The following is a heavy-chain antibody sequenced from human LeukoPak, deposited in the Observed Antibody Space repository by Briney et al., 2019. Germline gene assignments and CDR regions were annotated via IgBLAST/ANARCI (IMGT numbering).Heavy chain of an antibody. J-gene: IGHJ3*02. CDR2: IYPRDSDT. D-gene: IGHD3-10*01. CDR1: RGTLSSYA. Sequence: KVSSKASRGTLSSYAISWVRQAPGHGREWMGIIYPRDSDTRYSPSFQGQVTISADKSISTAYLQWSSLKASDTAMYYCATSRHYYGPGSYYKVGAFDIWGQGTMVTVSS. V-gene: IGHV5-51*01. CDR3: ATSRHYYGPGSYYKVGAFDI.